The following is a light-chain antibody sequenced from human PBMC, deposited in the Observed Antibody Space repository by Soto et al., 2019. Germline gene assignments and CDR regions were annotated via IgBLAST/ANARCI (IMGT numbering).Light chain of an antibody. CDR3: QQRSNPLT. CDR1: QRFSSSY. J-gene: IGKJ4*01. V-gene: IGKV3-11*01. CDR2: GTS. Sequence: EIVLTQSPGTLSLSPGERATLSCRASQRFSSSYLAWYQQKPGQTPRLLVYGTSNSATGIPARFSGSGSGTDFTLTISSLEPEDFAVYYCQQRSNPLTFGGGTKVDIK.